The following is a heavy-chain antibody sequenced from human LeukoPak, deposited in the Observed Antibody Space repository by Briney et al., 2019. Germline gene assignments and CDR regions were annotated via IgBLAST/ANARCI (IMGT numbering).Heavy chain of an antibody. V-gene: IGHV3-23*01. CDR1: GFNFNSYA. Sequence: GGSLRLSCAPSGFNFNSYALSLVPQAPGEGLEWVSAISCSCGSTHYPDSVKGRFTISRDNSKNTLYLQMNSLRAEDTAVYYCAKTYDIRSGYSSPDYWGQGTLVTVCS. CDR3: AKTYDIRSGYSSPDY. J-gene: IGHJ4*02. D-gene: IGHD3-3*01. CDR2: ISCSCGST.